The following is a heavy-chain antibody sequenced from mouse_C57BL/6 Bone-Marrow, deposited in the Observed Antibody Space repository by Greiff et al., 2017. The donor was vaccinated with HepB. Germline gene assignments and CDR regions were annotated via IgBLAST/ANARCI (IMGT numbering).Heavy chain of an antibody. Sequence: VQLQQPGAELVKPGASVKMSCKASGYTFTSYWITWVKQRPGQGLEWIGDIYPGSGSTNYNEKFKSKATLTVDTSSSTAYMHLSSLTSEDSAVYYCARRGVTTEYYCDYWGQGTTLTVSS. CDR1: GYTFTSYW. D-gene: IGHD1-1*01. V-gene: IGHV1-55*01. CDR3: ARRGVTTEYYCDY. CDR2: IYPGSGST. J-gene: IGHJ2*01.